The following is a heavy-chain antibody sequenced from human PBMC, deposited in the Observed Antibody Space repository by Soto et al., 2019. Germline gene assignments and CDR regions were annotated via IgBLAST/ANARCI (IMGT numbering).Heavy chain of an antibody. CDR1: GFTFSSYA. J-gene: IGHJ6*02. Sequence: GGSLRLSCAASGFTFSSYAMSWVRQAPGKGLEWVSAISGSGGSTYYADSVKGRFTISRDNSKNTLYLQMNSLRAEDTAVYYCAKSPGVAAARVPIKHYYYYYGMDVWGQGTTVTVSS. D-gene: IGHD6-13*01. CDR3: AKSPGVAAARVPIKHYYYYYGMDV. V-gene: IGHV3-23*01. CDR2: ISGSGGST.